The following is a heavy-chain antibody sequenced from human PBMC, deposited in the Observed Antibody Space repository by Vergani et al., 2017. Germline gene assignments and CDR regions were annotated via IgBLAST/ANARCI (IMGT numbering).Heavy chain of an antibody. CDR2: INPSGGST. CDR3: AKGYSGYDWGTWFDP. V-gene: IGHV1-46*01. J-gene: IGHJ5*02. CDR1: GYTFTSYY. Sequence: QVQLVQSGAEVKKPGASVKVSCKASGYTFTSYYMHWVRQAPGQGLEWMGIINPSGGSTSYAQKFQGRVTMTRDTSTSTVYMEQSSLRSEDTAVYYCAKGYSGYDWGTWFDPWGQGTLVTVSS. D-gene: IGHD5-12*01.